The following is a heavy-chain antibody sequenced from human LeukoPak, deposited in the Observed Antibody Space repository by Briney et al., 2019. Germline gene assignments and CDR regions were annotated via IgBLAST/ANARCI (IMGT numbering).Heavy chain of an antibody. D-gene: IGHD6-6*01. J-gene: IGHJ6*03. CDR2: IYYSGST. CDR3: ARVLALWYSSSGYMDV. CDR1: GGSISSSSYY. V-gene: IGHV4-39*07. Sequence: SETPSLTCTVSGGSISSSSYYWGWIRQPAGTGLEWIGSIYYSGSTYYNPSLKSRVTISVDTSKNQFSLKLSSVTAADTAVYYCARVLALWYSSSGYMDVWGKGTTVTVSS.